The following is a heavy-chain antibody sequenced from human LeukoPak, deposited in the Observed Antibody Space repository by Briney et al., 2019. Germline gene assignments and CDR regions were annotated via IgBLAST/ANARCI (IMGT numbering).Heavy chain of an antibody. Sequence: ASVKVSCKASGYTFTSYGISWVRRAPGQGLEWMGWISAYNGNTNYAQKLQGRVTMTTDTSTSTAYMELRSLRSDDTAVYYCARDSLPRRIAGTDYWGQGTLVTVSS. J-gene: IGHJ4*02. D-gene: IGHD6-13*01. CDR1: GYTFTSYG. V-gene: IGHV1-18*01. CDR2: ISAYNGNT. CDR3: ARDSLPRRIAGTDY.